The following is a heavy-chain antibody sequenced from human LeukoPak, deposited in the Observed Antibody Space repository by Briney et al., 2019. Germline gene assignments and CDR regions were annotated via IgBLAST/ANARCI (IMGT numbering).Heavy chain of an antibody. V-gene: IGHV3-23*01. CDR2: ISGRGGST. D-gene: IGHD3-10*01. Sequence: GGSLRLSCAASGFTFSSYAMSWVRQAPGKGLEWVSAISGRGGSTYYADSVKGRFTISRDNSKNTLYLQMNSLRAEDTAVYYCAKVNYGSGSHYYYYYYMDVWGKGTTVTVSS. CDR3: AKVNYGSGSHYYYYYYMDV. CDR1: GFTFSSYA. J-gene: IGHJ6*03.